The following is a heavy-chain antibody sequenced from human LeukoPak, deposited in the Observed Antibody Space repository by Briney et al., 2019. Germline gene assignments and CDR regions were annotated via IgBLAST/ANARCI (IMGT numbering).Heavy chain of an antibody. CDR3: AKGGYCSGGRCYNNWFDP. J-gene: IGHJ5*02. CDR2: ISGSGGST. D-gene: IGHD2-15*01. CDR1: GFTFSSYA. V-gene: IGHV3-23*01. Sequence: PGGSLRVSCAASGFTFSSYAMSWVRQAPGKGLEWVSAISGSGGSTYYADSVKGRFTISRDNSKNTLYLQMNSLRAEDTAVYYCAKGGYCSGGRCYNNWFDPWGQGTLVTVSS.